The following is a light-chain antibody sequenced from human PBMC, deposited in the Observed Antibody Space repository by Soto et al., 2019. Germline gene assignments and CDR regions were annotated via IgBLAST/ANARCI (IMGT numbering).Light chain of an antibody. CDR1: SSDVGSYNL. CDR3: CSYAGSSTSVV. CDR2: EGS. J-gene: IGLJ2*01. V-gene: IGLV2-23*01. Sequence: QCALTQPASVSGSPGQSITISCTGTSSDVGSYNLVSWYQQHPGKAPKLMIYEGSKRPSGVSNRFSGSKSGNTASLTISGLQAEAEADYYCCSYAGSSTSVVFGGGTKVTVL.